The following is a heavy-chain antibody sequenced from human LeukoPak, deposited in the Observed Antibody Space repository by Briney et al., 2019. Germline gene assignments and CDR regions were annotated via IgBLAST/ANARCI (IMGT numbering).Heavy chain of an antibody. CDR2: IYYSGST. V-gene: IGHV4-59*08. D-gene: IGHD2-8*01. J-gene: IGHJ4*02. CDR1: GGSISSYF. Sequence: PSETLSLTCTISGGSISSYFWTWIRQPPGKGLEWIGYIYYSGSTNYNPSLKSRVTISLDTSKNQFSLKLSSVTAADTAVYYCARRVAVTKRYYFDYWGQGTLVTVS. CDR3: ARRVAVTKRYYFDY.